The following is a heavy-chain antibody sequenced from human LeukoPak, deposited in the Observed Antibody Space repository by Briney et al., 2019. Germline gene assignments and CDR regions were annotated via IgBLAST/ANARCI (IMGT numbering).Heavy chain of an antibody. CDR2: IYYSGST. CDR3: ASVRRGFGESSKYYAYYYMGV. CDR1: GVSISSSAYY. Sequence: SETLSLTCTVSGVSISSSAYYWGWIRQPPGKGLEWIGNIYYSGSTYYNPSLKSRVTISLNTSKNQFSLELISVTAADTAVYYCASVRRGFGESSKYYAYYYMGVWGKGTTVTISS. J-gene: IGHJ6*03. D-gene: IGHD3-10*01. V-gene: IGHV4-39*01.